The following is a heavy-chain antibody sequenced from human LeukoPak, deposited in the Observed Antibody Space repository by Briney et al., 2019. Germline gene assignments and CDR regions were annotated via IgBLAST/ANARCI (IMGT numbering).Heavy chain of an antibody. Sequence: ASVKVSCKASGGIFSSYAISWVRQAPGQGLEWMGRVIPILGIANYAQKFQGRVTITADKSTSTAYMDLSSLRSEDTAVYYCARDLPPYYFDYWGQGTLVTVSS. V-gene: IGHV1-69*04. CDR1: GGIFSSYA. CDR2: VIPILGIA. CDR3: ARDLPPYYFDY. J-gene: IGHJ4*02.